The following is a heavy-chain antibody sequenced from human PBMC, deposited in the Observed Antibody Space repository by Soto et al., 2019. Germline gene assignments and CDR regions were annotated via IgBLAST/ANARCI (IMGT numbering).Heavy chain of an antibody. CDR1: GYTFTSYD. D-gene: IGHD3-3*01. Sequence: QVQLVQSGAEVKKPGASVKVSCKASGYTFTSYDINWVRQATGQGLEWMGWMNPNSGNTGYAQKFQGRVTMTRNTSISTAYMELSSLRSEDTAVYYCARGATIFGVVSNYYYYYMDVWGKGTTVTVFS. CDR2: MNPNSGNT. CDR3: ARGATIFGVVSNYYYYYMDV. J-gene: IGHJ6*03. V-gene: IGHV1-8*01.